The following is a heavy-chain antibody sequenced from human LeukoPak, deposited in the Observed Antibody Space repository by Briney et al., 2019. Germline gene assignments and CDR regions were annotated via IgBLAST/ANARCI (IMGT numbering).Heavy chain of an antibody. J-gene: IGHJ4*02. Sequence: PGGSLRLSCAASGFTVSSNYMSWVRQAPGKGLEWVSVICSGGSTYYADSVKGRFTISRDNSKNTLYLQMNSLRAEDTAVYYCARDHESIAAAGTSGYWGQGTLVTVSS. D-gene: IGHD6-13*01. CDR2: ICSGGST. CDR3: ARDHESIAAAGTSGY. V-gene: IGHV3-53*01. CDR1: GFTVSSNY.